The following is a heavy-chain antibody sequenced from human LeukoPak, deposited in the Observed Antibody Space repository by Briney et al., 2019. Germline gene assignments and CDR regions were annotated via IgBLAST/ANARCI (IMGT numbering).Heavy chain of an antibody. J-gene: IGHJ3*02. Sequence: VASVKVSCKVSGYTLTELSMHWVRQAPGKGLEWMGGFDPEDGETIYAQKFQGRVTMTEDTSTDTAYMELSSLRSEDTAVYYCAIRDYGGNSGYAFDIWGQGTMVTVSS. CDR1: GYTLTELS. CDR2: FDPEDGET. V-gene: IGHV1-24*01. D-gene: IGHD4-23*01. CDR3: AIRDYGGNSGYAFDI.